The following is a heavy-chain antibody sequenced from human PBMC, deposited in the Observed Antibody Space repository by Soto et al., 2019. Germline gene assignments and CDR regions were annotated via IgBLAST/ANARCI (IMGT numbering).Heavy chain of an antibody. D-gene: IGHD6-19*01. CDR2: TYYRSKWYN. CDR1: GDSVSSNSAA. J-gene: IGHJ6*04. V-gene: IGHV6-1*01. Sequence: SQTLSLTCAISGDSVSSNSAAWNWIRQSPSRGLEWLGRTYYRSKWYNDYAVSVKSRITINPDTSKNQFSLQLNSVTPEDTAVYYCARDLAVAGQGAYYSYGMDVWGKGTTGTVS. CDR3: ARDLAVAGQGAYYSYGMDV.